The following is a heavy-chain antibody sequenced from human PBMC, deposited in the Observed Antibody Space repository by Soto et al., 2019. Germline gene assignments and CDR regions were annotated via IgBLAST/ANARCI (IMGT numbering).Heavy chain of an antibody. J-gene: IGHJ5*02. V-gene: IGHV1-18*01. D-gene: IGHD2-2*01. CDR1: GYTFTSYG. Sequence: QVKLVQSGAEVKKPGASVKVSCKASGYTFTSYGISWVRQAPGQGIEWMGWISAYNGNTNYAQKLQGRVTMTTDTSTSTAYMELRSLRSDDTAVYYCARDVGYCSSTSCYTNWFDPWGQGTLVTVSS. CDR2: ISAYNGNT. CDR3: ARDVGYCSSTSCYTNWFDP.